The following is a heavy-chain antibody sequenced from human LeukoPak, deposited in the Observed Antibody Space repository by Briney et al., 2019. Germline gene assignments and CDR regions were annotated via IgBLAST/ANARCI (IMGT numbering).Heavy chain of an antibody. Sequence: GGSLRLSCAASGFTFSNYWMNWVRQVPGKGLEWLANIKQDGSQKYYLDSVKGRFTISRDNAKNSLYPQMNSLRAEDTAVYYCARDVDQDSWPDYWGQGTLVTVSS. CDR2: IKQDGSQK. J-gene: IGHJ4*02. D-gene: IGHD6-13*01. CDR1: GFTFSNYW. CDR3: ARDVDQDSWPDY. V-gene: IGHV3-7*01.